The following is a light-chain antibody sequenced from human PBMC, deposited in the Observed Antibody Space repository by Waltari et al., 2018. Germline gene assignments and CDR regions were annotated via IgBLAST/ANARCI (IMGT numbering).Light chain of an antibody. CDR2: AAS. CDR3: QQLNTYPIT. J-gene: IGKJ5*01. V-gene: IGKV1-9*01. CDR1: QGIIKY. Sequence: DIQLTQSPSFLSTSVGDKVTITCPASQGIIKYLAWYQQKPGKAPKLLISAASTLQSGVPSRFSGSGSGTEFTLTISSLQPEDFATYYCQQLNTYPITFGQGTRLEIK.